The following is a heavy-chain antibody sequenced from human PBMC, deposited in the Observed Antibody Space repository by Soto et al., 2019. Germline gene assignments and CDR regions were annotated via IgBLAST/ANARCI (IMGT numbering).Heavy chain of an antibody. CDR1: GYPVTAYY. J-gene: IGHJ3*02. Sequence: QLHLVQSGAVVKKPGASVTVSCSASGYPVTAYYMHWVRQAPGRGLEWMGGINPATGAAKYTPTVQGRVTMARDTATSTVFMDLTGPTSGQKAVFFCARGGGVGVAGSAAFDMWGQGTVVTVSS. CDR3: ARGGGVGVAGSAAFDM. V-gene: IGHV1-2*02. D-gene: IGHD3-3*01. CDR2: INPATGAA.